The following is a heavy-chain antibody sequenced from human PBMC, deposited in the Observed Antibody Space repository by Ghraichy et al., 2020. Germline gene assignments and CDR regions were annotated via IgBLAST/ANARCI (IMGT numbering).Heavy chain of an antibody. CDR3: AREYYSSGRLLYYYYYGMDV. CDR2: ISSSGSTI. Sequence: GGSLRLSCAASGFTFSDYYMSWIRQAPGKGLEWVSYISSSGSTIYYADSVKGRFTISRDNAKNSLYLQMNSLRAEDTAVYYCAREYYSSGRLLYYYYYGMDVWGQGTTVTVSS. J-gene: IGHJ6*02. V-gene: IGHV3-11*01. D-gene: IGHD3-10*01. CDR1: GFTFSDYY.